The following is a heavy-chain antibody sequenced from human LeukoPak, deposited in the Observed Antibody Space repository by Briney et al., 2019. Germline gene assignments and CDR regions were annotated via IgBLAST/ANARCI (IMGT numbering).Heavy chain of an antibody. CDR2: ISGRGGSI. CDR1: GFTFSNYG. V-gene: IGHV3-23*01. J-gene: IGHJ4*02. D-gene: IGHD3-9*01. CDR3: GKDRSWNDILTGYYIYDFDY. Sequence: GWSLRLSCAASGFTFSNYGINWIRQAPGQGLKWVSAISGRGGSIYYAHSVKGRFTIFRDNSKNTMYLQMNSLRAEDTAIYYCGKDRSWNDILTGYYIYDFDYWGQGTLVTVSS.